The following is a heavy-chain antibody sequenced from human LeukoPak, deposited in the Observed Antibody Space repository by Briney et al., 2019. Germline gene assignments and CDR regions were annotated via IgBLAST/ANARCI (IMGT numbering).Heavy chain of an antibody. Sequence: ASVKVSCKACGYTFTGYYMHWVRQAPGQGLEWMGWINPNSGGTNYAQKFQGRVTMTRDTSISTAYMELSRLRSDDTAVYYCARDDSSSWYVPDYWGQGTLVTVSS. CDR1: GYTFTGYY. V-gene: IGHV1-2*02. CDR2: INPNSGGT. CDR3: ARDDSSSWYVPDY. D-gene: IGHD6-13*01. J-gene: IGHJ4*02.